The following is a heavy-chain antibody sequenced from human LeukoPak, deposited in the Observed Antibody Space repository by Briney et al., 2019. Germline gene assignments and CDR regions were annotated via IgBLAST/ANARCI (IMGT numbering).Heavy chain of an antibody. CDR2: IYYSGST. V-gene: IGHV4-59*01. D-gene: IGHD6-13*01. CDR3: ARDRSSWRFDY. Sequence: SETLSLTCTGSSGSISSYYWSWIRQPPGKELEWIGYIYYSGSTNYNPSLKSRVTISVDTSKNQFSLKLSSVTAADTAVYYCARDRSSWRFDYWGQGTLVTVSS. CDR1: SGSISSYY. J-gene: IGHJ4*02.